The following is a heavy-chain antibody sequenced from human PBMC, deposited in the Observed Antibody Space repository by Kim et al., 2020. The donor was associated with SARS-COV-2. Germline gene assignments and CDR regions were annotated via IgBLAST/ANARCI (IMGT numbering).Heavy chain of an antibody. V-gene: IGHV5-10-1*01. J-gene: IGHJ5*02. D-gene: IGHD3-22*01. Sequence: YSPSFQGHVTISADKSISTAYLQWSSLKASDTAMYYCARTNYYDSSGYYAWGQGTLVTVSS. CDR3: ARTNYYDSSGYYA.